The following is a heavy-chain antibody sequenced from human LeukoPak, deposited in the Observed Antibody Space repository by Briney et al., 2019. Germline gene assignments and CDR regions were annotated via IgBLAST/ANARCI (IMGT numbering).Heavy chain of an antibody. CDR3: ASGLKSYTTSWYGDY. Sequence: GGSLRLSCAASGFTFSSYWMHWVRQAPGKGLVWVSRINTDGSTTTYADSVQGRFTISRDNAKNTLYLKMNSLRAEDTAVYYCASGLKSYTTSWYGDYWGQGILVTVSS. D-gene: IGHD6-13*01. V-gene: IGHV3-74*01. CDR1: GFTFSSYW. J-gene: IGHJ4*02. CDR2: INTDGSTT.